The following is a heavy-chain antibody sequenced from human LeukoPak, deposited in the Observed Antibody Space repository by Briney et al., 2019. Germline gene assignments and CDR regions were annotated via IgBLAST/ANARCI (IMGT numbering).Heavy chain of an antibody. CDR3: ARWGSGWYYFDY. CDR2: INHSGST. J-gene: IGHJ4*02. CDR1: GGSFSGYY. Sequence: SETLSLACAVYGGSFSGYYWSWIRQPPGKGLEWIGEINHSGSTNYNPSLKSRVTISVDTSKNQFSLKLSSVTAADTAVYYCARWGSGWYYFDYWGQGTLDTVSS. V-gene: IGHV4-34*01. D-gene: IGHD6-19*01.